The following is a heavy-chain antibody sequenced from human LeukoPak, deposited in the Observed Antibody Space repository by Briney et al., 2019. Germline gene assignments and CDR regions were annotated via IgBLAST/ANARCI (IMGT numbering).Heavy chain of an antibody. Sequence: GGSLRLSCAVSGFSFTNFWMSWVRQAPGRGLEWVANIHPEGNEKYHVESVKGRFTISRDNTKNLLFLQVNGLRVEDTAVYYCARGDAFSGDHWGQGTLVTVSS. CDR1: GFSFTNFW. V-gene: IGHV3-7*04. CDR3: ARGDAFSGDH. J-gene: IGHJ4*02. CDR2: IHPEGNEK.